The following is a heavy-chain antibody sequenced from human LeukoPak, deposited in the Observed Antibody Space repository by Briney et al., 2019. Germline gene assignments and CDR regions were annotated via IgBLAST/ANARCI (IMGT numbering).Heavy chain of an antibody. CDR3: ARPWVFDAFDI. J-gene: IGHJ3*02. CDR2: ISAYNGNT. CDR1: GYTFTSYG. V-gene: IGHV1-18*01. Sequence: ASVKVSCKASGYTFTSYGIRWVRQAPGQGLEWMGWISAYNGNTNYAQKLQGRVTMTTDTSTSTAYMELRSLRADGRAVYYCARPWVFDAFDIWGQGTMVTVSS. D-gene: IGHD1-26*01.